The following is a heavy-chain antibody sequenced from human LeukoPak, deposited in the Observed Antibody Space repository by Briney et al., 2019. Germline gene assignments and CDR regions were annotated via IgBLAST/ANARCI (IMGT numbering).Heavy chain of an antibody. CDR3: ARWRDGYNRGYFQH. D-gene: IGHD5-24*01. CDR1: GGSFSGYY. V-gene: IGHV4-34*01. Sequence: SETLSLTCAVYGGSFSGYYWSWIRQPPGKGLEWIGEINHSGSTNYNPSLKSRVTISVDTSKNQFSLKLSSVTAADTAVYYCARWRDGYNRGYFQHWGQGTLVTVSS. J-gene: IGHJ1*01. CDR2: INHSGST.